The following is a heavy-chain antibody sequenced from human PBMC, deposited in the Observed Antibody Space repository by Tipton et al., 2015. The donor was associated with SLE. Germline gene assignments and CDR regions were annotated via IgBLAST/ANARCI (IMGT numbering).Heavy chain of an antibody. D-gene: IGHD6-19*01. Sequence: LRLSCAASGFTFSSYSMNWVRQPPGKGLEWIGSIYYSGSTYYNPSLKSRVTISVDTSKNQFSLKLSSVTAADTAVYYCARSPYSSGWSDYWGQGTLVTVSS. CDR2: IYYSGST. CDR3: ARSPYSSGWSDY. CDR1: GFTFSSYSMN. V-gene: IGHV4-59*05. J-gene: IGHJ4*02.